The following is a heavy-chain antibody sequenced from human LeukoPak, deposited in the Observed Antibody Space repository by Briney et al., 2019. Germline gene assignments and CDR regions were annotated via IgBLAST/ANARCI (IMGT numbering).Heavy chain of an antibody. CDR1: GLTFSSYS. J-gene: IGHJ5*02. V-gene: IGHV3-21*01. CDR2: ISSSSSYI. CDR3: ARGVGATYNWFDP. D-gene: IGHD1-26*01. Sequence: GGSLRLSCAASGLTFSSYSMNWVRQAPGKGLEWVSSISSSSSYIYYADSVKGRFTISRDNAKNSLYLQMNSLRAEDTAVYYCARGVGATYNWFDPWGQGTLVTVSS.